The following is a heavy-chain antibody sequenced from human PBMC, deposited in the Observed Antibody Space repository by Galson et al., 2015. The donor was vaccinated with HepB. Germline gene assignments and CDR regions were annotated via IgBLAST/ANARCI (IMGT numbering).Heavy chain of an antibody. CDR1: RFTFSSYS. D-gene: IGHD6-19*01. CDR3: AGAVAGTGGAFDI. J-gene: IGHJ3*02. V-gene: IGHV3-48*01. Sequence: SLRLSCAASRFTFSSYSMNWVRQAPGKGLEWVSYISSSSSTIYYADSVKGRFTISRDNAKNSLYLQMNSLRAEDTAVYYCAGAVAGTGGAFDIWGQGTMVTVSS. CDR2: ISSSSSTI.